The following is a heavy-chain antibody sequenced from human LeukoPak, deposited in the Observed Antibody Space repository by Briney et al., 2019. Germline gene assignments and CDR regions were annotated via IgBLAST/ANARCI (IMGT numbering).Heavy chain of an antibody. J-gene: IGHJ6*03. D-gene: IGHD3-10*01. Sequence: SETLSFTCTVSGGSIRNYYWSWIRQPPGKGLEWIGYIFYSGSTVYNPSLKSRVTMSVDTSKSRFSLNLISVTAADTAVYYCARDAMAGGIYYSSYMDVWGKGTTVTVSS. CDR3: ARDAMAGGIYYSSYMDV. V-gene: IGHV4-59*01. CDR1: GGSIRNYY. CDR2: IFYSGST.